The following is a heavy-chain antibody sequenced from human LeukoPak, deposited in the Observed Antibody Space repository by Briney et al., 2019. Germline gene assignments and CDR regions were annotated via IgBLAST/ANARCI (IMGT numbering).Heavy chain of an antibody. Sequence: PGGPLRLSCAASGFTFSDYYMSWIRQAPGKGLEGVSYISSSGSTNYYADSVKGRFTISRDNAKNSLYLQMNRLRAEDTAVYYCAKERIAAAEDLLFDYWGQGTLVTVSS. J-gene: IGHJ4*02. V-gene: IGHV3-11*01. CDR2: ISSSGSTN. D-gene: IGHD6-13*01. CDR3: AKERIAAAEDLLFDY. CDR1: GFTFSDYY.